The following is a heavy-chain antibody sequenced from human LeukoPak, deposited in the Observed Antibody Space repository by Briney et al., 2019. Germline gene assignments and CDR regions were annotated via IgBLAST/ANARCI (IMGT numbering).Heavy chain of an antibody. Sequence: SETLSLTCTVSGGSISSSSYYWGWIRQPPGKGLEWIGSIYYSGSTYYNPSLKSRVTISVDTSKNQFSLKLSSVTAADTAVYYCARVARLKLLWFGELLSPYNWFDPWGQGTLVTVSS. CDR2: IYYSGST. J-gene: IGHJ5*02. D-gene: IGHD3-10*01. CDR3: ARVARLKLLWFGELLSPYNWFDP. V-gene: IGHV4-39*07. CDR1: GGSISSSSYY.